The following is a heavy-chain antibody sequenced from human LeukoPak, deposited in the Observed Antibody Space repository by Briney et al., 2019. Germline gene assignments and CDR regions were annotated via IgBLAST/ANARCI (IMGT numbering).Heavy chain of an antibody. CDR3: VRDDDRPDNGLDY. J-gene: IGHJ4*02. D-gene: IGHD3-22*01. CDR1: GFTFSSYS. V-gene: IGHV3-48*04. Sequence: GGSLRLSCAASGFTFSSYSMNWVRQAPGKGLEWVSYISSSSSTIYYADSVKGRFTISRDNAKNTLYLQMNSLRAEDTAVYYCVRDDDRPDNGLDYWGQGTLVTVSS. CDR2: ISSSSSTI.